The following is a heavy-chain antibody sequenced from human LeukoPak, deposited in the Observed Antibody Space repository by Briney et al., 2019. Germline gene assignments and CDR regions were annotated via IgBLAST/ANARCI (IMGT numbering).Heavy chain of an antibody. Sequence: PGGSLRLSCAASGFTFSTYWINWFRQAPGRGLEWVAKINQDGSEKYYVDSVKGRFTFSRDNAKKSLYLQINRLRVEDTAVYYCATNAVAGSYWGQGTLVTVSS. V-gene: IGHV3-7*01. J-gene: IGHJ4*02. CDR3: ATNAVAGSY. CDR2: INQDGSEK. CDR1: GFTFSTYW. D-gene: IGHD6-19*01.